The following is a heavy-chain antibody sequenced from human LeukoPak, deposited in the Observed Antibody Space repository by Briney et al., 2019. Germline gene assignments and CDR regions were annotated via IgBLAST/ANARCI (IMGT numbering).Heavy chain of an antibody. CDR3: ARGRGGDYVPSRFDF. D-gene: IGHD4-17*01. CDR2: ISWNSGSI. Sequence: GRSLRLSCAASGFTFDDYAMHWVRQAPGKGLEWVSGISWNSGSIGYADSVKGRFTISRDNAKNSLYLQMNSLRAEDTALYYCARGRGGDYVPSRFDFWGQGTLVTASS. CDR1: GFTFDDYA. V-gene: IGHV3-9*01. J-gene: IGHJ4*02.